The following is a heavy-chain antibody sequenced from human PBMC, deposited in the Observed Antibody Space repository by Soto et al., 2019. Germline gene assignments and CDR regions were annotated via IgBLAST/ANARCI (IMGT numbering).Heavy chain of an antibody. Sequence: QVQLVQSGAELKKPGASVKVSCKASGYTFSNYDMNWVRQATGQGPEWIGWVNPNNGDTGYAQKFQGRVTLTTDTSTTTAYMDLTSLRSEDTAIYYCAKVSRKGSAIDFDYWGQGTLITVSS. CDR1: GYTFSNYD. CDR2: VNPNNGDT. J-gene: IGHJ4*02. D-gene: IGHD3-10*01. V-gene: IGHV1-8*01. CDR3: AKVSRKGSAIDFDY.